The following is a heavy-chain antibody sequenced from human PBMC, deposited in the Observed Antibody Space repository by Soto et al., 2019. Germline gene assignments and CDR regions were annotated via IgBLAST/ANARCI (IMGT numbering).Heavy chain of an antibody. CDR1: GGSFSDYF. Sequence: TSETLSLTCAVYGGSFSDYFWNWIRQPPGMALECIGEINHLGSINYNPSLKSRVTMSVDTSKNQFSLTLNSVTAADTATYYCARGGISHWAYFYYMDVWDRGTTVTVSS. D-gene: IGHD2-21*01. CDR3: ARGGISHWAYFYYMDV. J-gene: IGHJ6*03. V-gene: IGHV4-34*01. CDR2: INHLGSI.